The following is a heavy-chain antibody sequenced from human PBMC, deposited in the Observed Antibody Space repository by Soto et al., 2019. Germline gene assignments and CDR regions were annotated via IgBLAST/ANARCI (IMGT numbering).Heavy chain of an antibody. J-gene: IGHJ3*02. CDR1: GFTFSDYY. V-gene: IGHV3-11*06. CDR2: ISSSSSYT. Sequence: PGGSLRLSCAASGFTFSDYYMSWIRQAPGKGLEWVSYISSSSSYTNYADSVKGRFTISRDNAKNSLYLQMNSLRAEDTAVYYCARDGGSTGSGGAFDIWGQGTMVTVSS. D-gene: IGHD2-2*01. CDR3: ARDGGSTGSGGAFDI.